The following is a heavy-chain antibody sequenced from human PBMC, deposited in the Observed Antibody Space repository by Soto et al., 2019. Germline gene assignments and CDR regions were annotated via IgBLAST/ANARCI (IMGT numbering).Heavy chain of an antibody. Sequence: GGSLRLSCAASGFNFGSHGMHWVRQAPGKGLEWVAVIWYDGSNKYYTDSVKCQFAISRDNSKDTLYLQMNSLRAEDTAVYYCARSLGGSSSRVWAFDIGGQGTRVTVSS. D-gene: IGHD6-6*01. CDR2: IWYDGSNK. CDR1: GFNFGSHG. V-gene: IGHV3-33*01. J-gene: IGHJ3*02. CDR3: ARSLGGSSSRVWAFDI.